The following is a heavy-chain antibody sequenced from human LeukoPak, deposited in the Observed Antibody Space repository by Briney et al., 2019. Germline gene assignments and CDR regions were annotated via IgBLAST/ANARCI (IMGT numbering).Heavy chain of an antibody. D-gene: IGHD3-22*01. V-gene: IGHV1-2*02. CDR3: ARVTMMVVARAHFDI. CDR1: GYTFTSYA. CDR2: INPNSGGT. Sequence: GASVKVSCKASGYTFTSYAMNWVRQAPGQGLEWMGWINPNSGGTNYAQKFQGRVTMTRDTSISTAYMELSRLRSDDTAVYYCARVTMMVVARAHFDIWGQGAMVTVSS. J-gene: IGHJ3*02.